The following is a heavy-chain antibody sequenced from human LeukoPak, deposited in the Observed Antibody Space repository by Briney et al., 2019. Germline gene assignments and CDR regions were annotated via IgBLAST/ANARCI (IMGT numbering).Heavy chain of an antibody. J-gene: IGHJ5*02. Sequence: ASVKVSCKASGYTFTGYYMHWVRQAPGQGLEWMGIIKPSGGSTSYAQKFQGRVTMTRDTSTSTVYMELSSLRSEDTAVYYCASTSRASVLFDPWGQGTLVTVSS. D-gene: IGHD2-2*01. CDR1: GYTFTGYY. CDR2: IKPSGGST. V-gene: IGHV1-46*01. CDR3: ASTSRASVLFDP.